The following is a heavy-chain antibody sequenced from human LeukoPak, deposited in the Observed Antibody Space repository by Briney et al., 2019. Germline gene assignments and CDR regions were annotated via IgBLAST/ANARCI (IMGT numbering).Heavy chain of an antibody. V-gene: IGHV3-53*01. CDR3: AGVSFSSGWYRDY. D-gene: IGHD6-19*01. J-gene: IGHJ4*02. CDR1: GFTFSDYY. CDR2: IYSGGST. Sequence: GGSLTLSCAASGFTFSDYYMSWIRQAPGKGLEWVSVIYSGGSTYYADSVKGRFSVSRDNSKNTLYLQMNSLRAEDTAVYYCAGVSFSSGWYRDYWGQGTLVTVSS.